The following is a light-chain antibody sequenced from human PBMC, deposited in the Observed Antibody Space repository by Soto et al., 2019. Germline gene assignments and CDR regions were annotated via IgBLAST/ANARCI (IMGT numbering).Light chain of an antibody. V-gene: IGLV1-44*01. Sequence: QSVLTQPPSASGTPGQRVAISCSGRSSNIGINIVNWYQQLPGTAPKLLIYADNQRPSGVPDRFSGSKSGTSASLAISALQSEDEADYYCAAWDDSLNGVVFGGGTKLTVL. CDR2: ADN. CDR1: SSNIGINI. CDR3: AAWDDSLNGVV. J-gene: IGLJ3*02.